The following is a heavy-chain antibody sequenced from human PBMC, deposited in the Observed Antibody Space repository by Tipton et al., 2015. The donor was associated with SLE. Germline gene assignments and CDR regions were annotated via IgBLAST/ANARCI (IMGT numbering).Heavy chain of an antibody. CDR1: SGSLSDNDY. V-gene: IGHV4-39*07. CDR3: ARDLYYSDTSGYYSLLGY. Sequence: TLSLTCTVSSGSLSDNDYWGWIRRAPGKRLEWVGSICCGGNTYYNPSLKSRVAISLDASKTQFSLKLNSVTAADTAVYYCARDLYYSDTSGYYSLLGYWGQGTLVTVSS. J-gene: IGHJ4*02. CDR2: ICCGGNT. D-gene: IGHD3-22*01.